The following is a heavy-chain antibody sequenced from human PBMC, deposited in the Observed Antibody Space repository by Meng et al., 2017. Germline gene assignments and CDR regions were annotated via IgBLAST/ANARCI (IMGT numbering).Heavy chain of an antibody. J-gene: IGHJ4*02. D-gene: IGHD2-15*01. CDR1: GYTFTSYA. V-gene: IGHV7-4-1*02. CDR2: INTNTGNP. CDR3: ARVYCSGGSCHPRELDFDY. Sequence: ASVKVSCKASGYTFTSYAMNWVRQAPGQGLEWMGWINTNTGNPTYAQGFTGRFVFSLDTSVSTAYLQISSLKAEDTAVYYCARVYCSGGSCHPRELDFDYWGQGTLVTVSS.